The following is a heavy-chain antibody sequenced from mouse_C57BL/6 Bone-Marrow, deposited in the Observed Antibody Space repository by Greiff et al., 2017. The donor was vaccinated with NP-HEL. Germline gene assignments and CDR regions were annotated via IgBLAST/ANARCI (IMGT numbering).Heavy chain of an antibody. Sequence: QVQLQQPGAELVKPGASVKMSCKASGYTFTSYWITWVKQRPGQGLEWIGDIYPGSGSTNYNEKFKSKATLTVDTSSSTAFMQLSSLTSEDSAVYYCARGGYYGSSTAWFADWGQGTLVTVSA. V-gene: IGHV1-55*01. CDR3: ARGGYYGSSTAWFAD. D-gene: IGHD1-1*01. J-gene: IGHJ3*01. CDR1: GYTFTSYW. CDR2: IYPGSGST.